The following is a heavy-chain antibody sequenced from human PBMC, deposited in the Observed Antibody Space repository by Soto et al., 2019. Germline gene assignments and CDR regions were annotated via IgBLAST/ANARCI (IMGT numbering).Heavy chain of an antibody. D-gene: IGHD6-19*01. Sequence: SETLSLTCTVSGGSISSSSYYWGWIRQPPGKGLEWIGSIYYSGSTYYNPSLKSRVTISVDTSKNQFSLKLSSVTAADTAVYYCASDGAVAVEDYYYGMDVWGQGTTVTVSS. CDR2: IYYSGST. J-gene: IGHJ6*02. CDR3: ASDGAVAVEDYYYGMDV. V-gene: IGHV4-39*01. CDR1: GGSISSSSYY.